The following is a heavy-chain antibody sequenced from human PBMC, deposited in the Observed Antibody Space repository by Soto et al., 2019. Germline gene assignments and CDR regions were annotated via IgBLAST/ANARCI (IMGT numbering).Heavy chain of an antibody. D-gene: IGHD3-16*01. CDR3: ARAPVGDRKNWFDP. CDR2: IIPIFGTA. Sequence: SVKVSCKASGGTFSSYAISWVRQAPGQGLEWMGGIIPIFGTANYAQKFQGRVTITADESTSTAYMELGSLRSEDTAVYYCARAPVGDRKNWFDPWGQGTLVTVSS. J-gene: IGHJ5*02. CDR1: GGTFSSYA. V-gene: IGHV1-69*13.